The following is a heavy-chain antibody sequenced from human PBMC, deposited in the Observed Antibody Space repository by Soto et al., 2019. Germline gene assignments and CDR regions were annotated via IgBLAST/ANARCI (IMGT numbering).Heavy chain of an antibody. V-gene: IGHV1-69*12. J-gene: IGHJ3*02. Sequence: QVQLVQSGAEVKKPGSSVKVSCKASGGSFSNYAFSWVRQAPGQGLEWMGGIIPVFGTPHYARDFQGRVTITADEATSTAYTELSSLRSQDTAVYYCARGAGTMIVAFSLGAFDIWGQGTMVIVSS. D-gene: IGHD3-22*01. CDR2: IIPVFGTP. CDR3: ARGAGTMIVAFSLGAFDI. CDR1: GGSFSNYA.